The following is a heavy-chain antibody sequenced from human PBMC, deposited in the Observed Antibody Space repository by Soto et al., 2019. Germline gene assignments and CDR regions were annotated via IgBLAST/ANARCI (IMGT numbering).Heavy chain of an antibody. CDR2: ISSSSSYI. D-gene: IGHD2-15*01. CDR3: ARDRIGGVGLMDV. J-gene: IGHJ6*02. CDR1: GFTFSSYS. V-gene: IGHV3-21*01. Sequence: VQLVESGGGLVKPGGSLRLSCAASGFTFSSYSMNWVRQAPGKGLEWVSSISSSSSYIYYADSVKGRFTISRDNAKNSLYLQMNSLRAEDTAVYYCARDRIGGVGLMDVWGQGTTVTVSS.